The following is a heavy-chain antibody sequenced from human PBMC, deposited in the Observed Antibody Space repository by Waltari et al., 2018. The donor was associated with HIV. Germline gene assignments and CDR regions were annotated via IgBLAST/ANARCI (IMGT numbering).Heavy chain of an antibody. CDR1: GYTLTELS. V-gene: IGHV1-24*01. D-gene: IGHD6-6*01. CDR2: FDPEDGET. CDR3: ATVEYSSSRRGGGYWFDP. Sequence: QVQLVQSGAEVKKPGASVKVSCKVSGYTLTELSMHWVRQAPGKGLEWMGGFDPEDGETIYAQKFQGRVTMTEDTSTDTAYMERSSLRSEDTAVYYCATVEYSSSRRGGGYWFDPWGQGTLVTVSS. J-gene: IGHJ5*02.